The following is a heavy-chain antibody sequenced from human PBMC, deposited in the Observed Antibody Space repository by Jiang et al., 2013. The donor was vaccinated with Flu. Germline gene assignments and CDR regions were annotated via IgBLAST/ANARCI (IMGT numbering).Heavy chain of an antibody. V-gene: IGHV3-23*01. CDR2: ISGSGGST. Sequence: QLLESGGGLVQPGGSLRLSCAASGFTFSSYAMSWVRQAPGKGLEWVSAISGSGGSTYYADSVKGRFTISRDNSKNTLYLQMNSLRAEDTAVYYCAKKFTMVRGVIITGLAPFDPWGQGTLVTVSS. J-gene: IGHJ5*02. D-gene: IGHD3-10*01. CDR3: AKKFTMVRGVIITGLAPFDP. CDR1: GFTFSSYA.